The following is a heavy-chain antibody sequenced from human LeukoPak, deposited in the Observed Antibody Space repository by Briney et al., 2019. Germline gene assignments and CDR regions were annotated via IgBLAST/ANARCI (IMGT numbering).Heavy chain of an antibody. CDR2: IGYDGSIK. J-gene: IGHJ4*02. CDR3: AKDSSGWSFDY. Sequence: GESLRLSCAASGFSFNTYGMYWVRQAPGKGLEGVAFIGYDGSIKYYGDSMKGRFTISRDNSKNTLYLQMDSLRAEDTAVYYCAKDSSGWSFDYWGQGTLVTVSS. CDR1: GFSFNTYG. V-gene: IGHV3-30*02. D-gene: IGHD6-19*01.